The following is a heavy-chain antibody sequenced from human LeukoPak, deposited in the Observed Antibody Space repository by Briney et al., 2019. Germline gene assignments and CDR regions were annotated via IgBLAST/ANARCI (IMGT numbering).Heavy chain of an antibody. CDR1: GGSISSYY. D-gene: IGHD3-9*01. CDR2: IYTSGST. CDR3: ARAYDILTGYNY. J-gene: IGHJ4*02. V-gene: IGHV4-4*07. Sequence: PSETLSLTCTVSGGSISSYYWSWIRQPAGKGLGWIGRIYTSGSTNYNPSLKSRVTMSVDTSKNQSSLKLSSVTAADTAVYYCARAYDILTGYNYWGQGTLVTVSS.